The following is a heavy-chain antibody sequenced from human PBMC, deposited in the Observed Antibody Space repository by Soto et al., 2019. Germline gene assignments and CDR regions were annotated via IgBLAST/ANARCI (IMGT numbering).Heavy chain of an antibody. CDR2: ISGYNAKT. V-gene: IGHV1-18*04. Sequence: QAQLVQSGSEVKRPGASVKVSCKSSDNTFTYYGITWVRQTPGQGLEWLGWISGYNAKTRDAPKLQDRVTMTADTSTTTAFLEVRSLTSDDSGTYFCAATGGHYFGLDVWGQGTTVTVSS. J-gene: IGHJ6*02. D-gene: IGHD2-8*02. CDR3: AATGGHYFGLDV. CDR1: DNTFTYYG.